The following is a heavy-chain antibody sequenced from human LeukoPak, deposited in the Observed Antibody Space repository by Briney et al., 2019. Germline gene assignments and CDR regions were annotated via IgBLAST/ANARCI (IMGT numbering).Heavy chain of an antibody. V-gene: IGHV4-34*01. CDR3: ARIYYYDSSGP. CDR1: GGSFSGYY. CDR2: INLSGST. J-gene: IGHJ5*02. Sequence: SETLSLTCAVYGGSFSGYYWSWIRQPPGKGLEWIGEINLSGSTNYNPSLKSRVTISVDTSKNQFSLKLSSVTAADTAVYYCARIYYYDSSGPWGQGTLVTVSS. D-gene: IGHD3-22*01.